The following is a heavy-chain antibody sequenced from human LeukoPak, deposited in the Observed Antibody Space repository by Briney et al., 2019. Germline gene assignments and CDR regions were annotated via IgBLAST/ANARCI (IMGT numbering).Heavy chain of an antibody. CDR2: IYHSGST. Sequence: SETLSLTCTVSGYSISSGYYWGWIRQPPGKGLEWIGSIYHSGSTYYNPSLKSRVTISVDTSKNQFSLKLSSVTAADTAVYYCARDRDDYGDYLGPRVAFDIWGQGTMVTVSS. CDR3: ARDRDDYGDYLGPRVAFDI. D-gene: IGHD4-17*01. J-gene: IGHJ3*02. CDR1: GYSISSGYY. V-gene: IGHV4-38-2*02.